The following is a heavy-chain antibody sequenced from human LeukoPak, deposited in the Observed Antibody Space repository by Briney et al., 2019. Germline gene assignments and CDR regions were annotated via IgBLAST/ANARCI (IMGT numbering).Heavy chain of an antibody. Sequence: SETLSLTCTVSGGSISSYYWSWIRQPPGKGLEWIGYIYYSGSTKYNPSLKNRVTISVDTSKNQFSLKLSSVTAADTAVYYCARESPTYYYDSSGYFFDYWGQGTLVTVSS. D-gene: IGHD3-22*01. CDR3: ARESPTYYYDSSGYFFDY. CDR2: IYYSGST. V-gene: IGHV4-59*01. CDR1: GGSISSYY. J-gene: IGHJ4*02.